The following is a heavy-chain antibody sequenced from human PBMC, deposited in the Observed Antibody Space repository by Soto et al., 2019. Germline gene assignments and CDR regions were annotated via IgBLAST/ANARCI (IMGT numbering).Heavy chain of an antibody. CDR3: ARDKDSSSFGGMDV. J-gene: IGHJ6*02. CDR1: GGTFSSYA. CDR2: IIPIFGTA. D-gene: IGHD6-13*01. Sequence: ASVKVSCKASGGTFSSYAISWVRQAPGQGLEWMGGIIPIFGTANCAQKFQGRVTITADESTSTAYMELSSLRSEDTAVYYCARDKDSSSFGGMDVWGQGTTVTVS. V-gene: IGHV1-69*13.